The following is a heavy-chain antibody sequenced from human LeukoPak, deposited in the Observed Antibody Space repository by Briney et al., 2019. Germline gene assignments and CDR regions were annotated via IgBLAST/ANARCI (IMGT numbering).Heavy chain of an antibody. Sequence: GGSLRLSCADSGFTFSSYSMNWVRQAPGQGLEWVSSISSTSAFIYYADSVKGRFTISRDNAKNSLSLQMNSLRAEDTAVYYCARHSPGDPYWGQGTLVTVSS. J-gene: IGHJ4*02. CDR3: ARHSPGDPY. D-gene: IGHD1-26*01. CDR2: ISSTSAFI. V-gene: IGHV3-21*01. CDR1: GFTFSSYS.